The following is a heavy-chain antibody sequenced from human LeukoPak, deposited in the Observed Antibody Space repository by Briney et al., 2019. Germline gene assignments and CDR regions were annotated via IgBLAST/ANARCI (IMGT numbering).Heavy chain of an antibody. V-gene: IGHV3-11*04. CDR2: ISPNSDNI. CDR3: VRETGWLFDF. Sequence: GGFLRLSCAATGFSFRDRYMSWIRQAPGKGMEWVAYISPNSDNIHYADSVKGRFTISRDNAKNSLFLQVNSLRAEDTAVYYCVRETGWLFDFWGQGTLVIVSS. D-gene: IGHD5-12*01. CDR1: GFSFRDRY. J-gene: IGHJ4*02.